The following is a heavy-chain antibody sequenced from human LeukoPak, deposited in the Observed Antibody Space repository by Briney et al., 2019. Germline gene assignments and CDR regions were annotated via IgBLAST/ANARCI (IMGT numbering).Heavy chain of an antibody. J-gene: IGHJ4*02. V-gene: IGHV3-53*04. Sequence: GGSLRLSCAASGFIVSNNFTSWVRQAPGKGLEWVSVIYSGGSTYYADSVKGRFTVSRHNSKNTLYLQMNSLRAEDTAVYYCARDSLAAAGTSVWGQGTLVTVSS. CDR3: ARDSLAAAGTSV. CDR2: IYSGGST. CDR1: GFIVSNNF. D-gene: IGHD6-13*01.